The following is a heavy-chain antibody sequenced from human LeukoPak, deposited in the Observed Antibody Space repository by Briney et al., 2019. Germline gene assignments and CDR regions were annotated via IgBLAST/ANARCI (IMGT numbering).Heavy chain of an antibody. V-gene: IGHV4-59*01. Sequence: SETLSLTCSVSGGSISSYYWTWIRQPPGKGLEWIGYRYSSGSTTYNPSLKSRVTISVDTSKSQFSLKLISVTAADTAIYYCARVRGVFETDWGQGTLVTVSS. CDR1: GGSISSYY. CDR3: ARVRGVFETD. CDR2: RYSSGST. D-gene: IGHD3-16*01. J-gene: IGHJ1*01.